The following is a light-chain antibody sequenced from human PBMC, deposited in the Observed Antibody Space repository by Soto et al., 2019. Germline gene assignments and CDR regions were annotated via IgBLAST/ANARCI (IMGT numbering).Light chain of an antibody. CDR2: DVT. Sequence: QSALTQPPSVSGSPGQSVTISCTGTSSDVGGYNYVSWYQQHPGKAPKLMIYDVTKRPSGVPDRFSGSKSGNRASLTISGLQAEDEADYYCCSYAGTYTWVFGGGPKLTVL. CDR3: CSYAGTYTWV. J-gene: IGLJ3*02. CDR1: SSDVGGYNY. V-gene: IGLV2-11*01.